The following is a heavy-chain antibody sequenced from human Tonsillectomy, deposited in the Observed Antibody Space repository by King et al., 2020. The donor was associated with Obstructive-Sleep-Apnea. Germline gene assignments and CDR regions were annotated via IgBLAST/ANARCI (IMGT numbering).Heavy chain of an antibody. Sequence: QLQESGPGLVKPSQTLSLTCTVSGASISSGGHYWSWIRQYPGKGLEWIGYIYYSGSAYYNPSLKSRVSISVGTSKNEVSLKVNSVNAADTAVYYCARVMVGANYFDYWGQGILVAVSS. CDR3: ARVMVGANYFDY. V-gene: IGHV4-31*03. CDR1: GASISSGGHY. D-gene: IGHD1-26*01. J-gene: IGHJ4*02. CDR2: IYYSGSA.